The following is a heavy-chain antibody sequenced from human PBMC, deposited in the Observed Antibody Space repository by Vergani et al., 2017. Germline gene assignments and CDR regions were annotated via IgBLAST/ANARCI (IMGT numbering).Heavy chain of an antibody. CDR2: MNPNSGNT. CDR3: ARGSWYFWSGYYRLFDY. CDR1: GYTFTSYY. V-gene: IGHV1-8*02. D-gene: IGHD3-3*01. J-gene: IGHJ4*02. Sequence: QVQLVQSGAEVKKPGASVKVSCKASGYTFTSYYMHWVRQATGQGLEWMGWMNPNSGNTGYAQKFQGRVTMTRNTSISTAYMELSSLRSEDTAVYYCARGSWYFWSGYYRLFDYWGQGTLVTVSS.